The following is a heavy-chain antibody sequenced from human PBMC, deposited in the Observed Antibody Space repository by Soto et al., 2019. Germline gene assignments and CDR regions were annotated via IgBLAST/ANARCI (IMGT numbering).Heavy chain of an antibody. CDR1: GGSISSGGYY. CDR2: IYYSGST. J-gene: IGHJ4*02. CDR3: ARVSIESQQLSSYYFDY. Sequence: SETLSLTCTVSGGSISSGGYYWGWIRQHPGKGLEWIGYIYYSGSTYYNPSLKSRVTISVDTSKNQFSLKLSSVTAADTAVYYCARVSIESQQLSSYYFDYWGQGTLVTVSS. V-gene: IGHV4-31*03. D-gene: IGHD6-13*01.